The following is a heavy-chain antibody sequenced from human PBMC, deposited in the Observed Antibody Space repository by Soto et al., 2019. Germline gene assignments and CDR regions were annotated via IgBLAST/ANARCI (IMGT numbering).Heavy chain of an antibody. CDR1: GYPVTAYY. Sequence: QLHLVQSGAVVKKPGASVTVSCSASGYPVTAYYMRWVRQAPGRGLEWMGGINPSTGAAKYTQTLKGRVTMTRDTSTSTVFMELSGLTSEDTAVFYCAIGGGVGVAGSAAFEMWGQGTLVTVAS. D-gene: IGHD3-3*01. V-gene: IGHV1-2*02. J-gene: IGHJ3*02. CDR2: INPSTGAA. CDR3: AIGGGVGVAGSAAFEM.